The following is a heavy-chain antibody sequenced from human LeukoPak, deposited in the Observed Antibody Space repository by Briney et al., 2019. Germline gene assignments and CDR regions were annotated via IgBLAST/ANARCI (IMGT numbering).Heavy chain of an antibody. CDR3: ARWYSSSWYYFDY. CDR1: GGSISSYY. D-gene: IGHD6-13*01. J-gene: IGHJ4*02. Sequence: PDETLSVTCTVSGGSISSYYWSWIRQPPGKGLEWIGYIYYSESTNYNPSLKSRVTISVDTSKNQFSLKLSSVTAADTAVYYCARWYSSSWYYFDYWGQGTMVPVSS. V-gene: IGHV4-59*01. CDR2: IYYSEST.